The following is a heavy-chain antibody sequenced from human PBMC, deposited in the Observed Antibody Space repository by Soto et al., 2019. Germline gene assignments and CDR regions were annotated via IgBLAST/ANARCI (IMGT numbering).Heavy chain of an antibody. Sequence: PSETLSLTCTVSGGSFKSGSYSWSWLRQPPGKGLEWIGYVYHTGRTSYNPSLKSRVSISMDTSKNQFSLNLDSVTAADTAVYFCARDFAYFDSWGQGTLVTVS. D-gene: IGHD3-3*01. CDR3: ARDFAYFDS. CDR2: VYHTGRT. CDR1: GGSFKSGSYS. V-gene: IGHV4-61*01. J-gene: IGHJ4*02.